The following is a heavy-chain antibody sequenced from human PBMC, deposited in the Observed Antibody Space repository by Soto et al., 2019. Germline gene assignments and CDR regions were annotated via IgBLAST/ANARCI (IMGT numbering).Heavy chain of an antibody. D-gene: IGHD1-26*01. CDR2: VNAHNHIT. V-gene: IGHV1-18*01. J-gene: IGHJ3*01. Sequence: QLVQSGAEVKKPGASMKVSCQASGYSFDSFGISWVRQAPGQGLEWMGRVNAHNHITKYAQKFQDRVTITRDTSPSTDYLEVRSLRSDDTAVYYCARDLRVGANSDACDVWGQGTMVTVSS. CDR1: GYSFDSFG. CDR3: ARDLRVGANSDACDV.